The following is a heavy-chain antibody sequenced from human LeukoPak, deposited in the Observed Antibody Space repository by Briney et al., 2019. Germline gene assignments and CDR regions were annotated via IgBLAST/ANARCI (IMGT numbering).Heavy chain of an antibody. CDR3: AKTGGPWD. D-gene: IGHD7-27*01. CDR2: ISPDGTYS. CDR1: GFSFSAYW. V-gene: IGHV3-74*01. J-gene: IGHJ4*02. Sequence: PGGSLRLSCAASGFSFSAYWMHWVCQAPGKGLVWISKISPDGTYSQDADSVKGRFTISRDNSKNTLYLQLNSLRAEDTAVYYCAKTGGPWDWGQGTLVTVSS.